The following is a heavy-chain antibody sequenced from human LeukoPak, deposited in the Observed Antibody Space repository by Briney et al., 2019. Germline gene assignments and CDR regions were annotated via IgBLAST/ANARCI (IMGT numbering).Heavy chain of an antibody. CDR2: INHSGST. CDR1: GGSFSGYY. D-gene: IGHD5-12*01. J-gene: IGHJ4*02. Sequence: SETLSLTCAVYGGSFSGYYWSWIRQPPGKGLEWIGEINHSGSTNYNPSLKGRATISVDTSKNQFSLKLSSVTAADTAVYYCARGTRWLRFDYWGQGTLVTVSS. CDR3: ARGTRWLRFDY. V-gene: IGHV4-34*01.